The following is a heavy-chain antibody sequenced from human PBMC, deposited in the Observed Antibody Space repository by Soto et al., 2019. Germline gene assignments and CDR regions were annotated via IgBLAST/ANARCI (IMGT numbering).Heavy chain of an antibody. CDR3: AKLDRSYYSHSRVFDY. V-gene: IGHV3-23*01. D-gene: IGHD3-10*01. CDR2: ISGSGGST. J-gene: IGHJ4*02. CDR1: GFTFSSYA. Sequence: PGGSLRLSCAASGFTFSSYAMSWVRQAPGKGLEWVSAISGSGGSTYYADSVKGRFTISRDNSKNTLYLQMNSLRAEDTAVYYCAKLDRSYYSHSRVFDYWGQGTLVTVSS.